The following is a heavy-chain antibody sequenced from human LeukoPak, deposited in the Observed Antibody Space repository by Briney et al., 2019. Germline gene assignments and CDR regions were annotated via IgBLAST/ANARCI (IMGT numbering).Heavy chain of an antibody. CDR2: IYYSGST. J-gene: IGHJ4*02. CDR1: GGSISSSSYY. D-gene: IGHD1-26*01. CDR3: ARQSGSYYPHYFYY. V-gene: IGHV4-39*01. Sequence: SETLSLTCTVSGGSISSSSYYWGWIRQPPGKGLEWIGSIYYSGSTYYNLSLKSRVTISVDTSKNQFSLKLSSVTAADTAVYYCARQSGSYYPHYFYYWGQGTLVTVSS.